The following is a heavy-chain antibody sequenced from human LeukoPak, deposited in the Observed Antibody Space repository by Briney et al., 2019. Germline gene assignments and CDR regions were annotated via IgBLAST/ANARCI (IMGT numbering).Heavy chain of an antibody. CDR2: IYSGGNT. CDR3: VREQATGSTNEYFQE. CDR1: GFTVSSNY. V-gene: IGHV3-53*01. D-gene: IGHD2/OR15-2a*01. Sequence: PGGSLRLSCAASGFTVSSNYMSWVRQAPGKGLEWVSVIYSGGNTYYADSVKGRFTISRDNSKNTLYLQMNSLRAEDTAVYYCVREQATGSTNEYFQEWGQGTLVTVSS. J-gene: IGHJ1*01.